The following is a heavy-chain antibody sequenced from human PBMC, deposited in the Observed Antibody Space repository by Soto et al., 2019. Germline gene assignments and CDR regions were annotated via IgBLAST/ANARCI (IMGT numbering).Heavy chain of an antibody. CDR1: GFTFSSYA. J-gene: IGHJ6*02. D-gene: IGHD3-3*01. CDR3: ARANYDFWSGYWSDYYYGMDV. V-gene: IGHV3-30-3*01. CDR2: ISYDGSNK. Sequence: GGSLRLSCAASGFTFSSYAMHWVRQAPGKGLEWVAVISYDGSNKYYADSVKGRFTISRDNSKNTLYLQMNSLRAEDTAVYYCARANYDFWSGYWSDYYYGMDVWGQGTTVTVS.